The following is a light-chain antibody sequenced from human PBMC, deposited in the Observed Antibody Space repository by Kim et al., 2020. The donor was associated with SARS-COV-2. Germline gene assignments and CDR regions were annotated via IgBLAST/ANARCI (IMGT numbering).Light chain of an antibody. CDR3: QSYDSNLNGVI. CDR1: SSKCGASYY. Sequence: RCTIPCPGSSSKCGASYYVHLYRLLPGTAPQLLVDGYNNRPSGVPYRISASKSGTSASLAISGLQAEDEADYCCQSYDSNLNGVIFGGGTQLTVL. J-gene: IGLJ2*01. CDR2: GYN. V-gene: IGLV1-40*01.